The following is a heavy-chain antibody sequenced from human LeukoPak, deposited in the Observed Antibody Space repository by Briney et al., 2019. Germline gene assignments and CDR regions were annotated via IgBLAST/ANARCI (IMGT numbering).Heavy chain of an antibody. CDR2: ISGHGT. V-gene: IGHV3-23*01. J-gene: IGHJ4*02. D-gene: IGHD3-10*01. Sequence: GGSLRLSXAASGFTFSNYAMCWVRQAPGKGTEWVSGISGHGTFYADSVEGRFTISRDNSKNTLYLQMNSLRAEDTALYYCAKGQQFETRFDSWGQGTLVTVSS. CDR3: AKGQQFETRFDS. CDR1: GFTFSNYA.